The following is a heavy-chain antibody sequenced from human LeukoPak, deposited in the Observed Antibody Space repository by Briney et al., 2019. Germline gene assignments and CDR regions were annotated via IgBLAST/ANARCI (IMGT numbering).Heavy chain of an antibody. D-gene: IGHD6-19*01. CDR2: IIPIFGTA. CDR3: ARWGAVAGKGRTFDY. J-gene: IGHJ4*02. CDR1: GGTFSSYA. V-gene: IGHV1-69*13. Sequence: GASVKVSCKASGGTFSSYAISWVRQAPGQGLEWMGGIIPIFGTANYAQKFQGRVTITADESTSTAYMELSSLRSEDTAVYYCARWGAVAGKGRTFDYWGQGTLVTVSS.